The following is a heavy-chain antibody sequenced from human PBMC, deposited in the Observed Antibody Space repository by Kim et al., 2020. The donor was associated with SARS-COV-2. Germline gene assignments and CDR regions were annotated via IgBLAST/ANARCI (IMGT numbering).Heavy chain of an antibody. Sequence: SETLSLTCSVSAGSKSSHYWSWIRQSPGKGLEWIGYIYYGGNTDYNPSLKSRVTMSMDTSKNQLSLKVTSVTAADTAVYYCARTGEGYYFDSWGQGTLVTVSS. J-gene: IGHJ4*02. CDR3: ARTGEGYYFDS. D-gene: IGHD7-27*01. V-gene: IGHV4-59*11. CDR1: AGSKSSHY. CDR2: IYYGGNT.